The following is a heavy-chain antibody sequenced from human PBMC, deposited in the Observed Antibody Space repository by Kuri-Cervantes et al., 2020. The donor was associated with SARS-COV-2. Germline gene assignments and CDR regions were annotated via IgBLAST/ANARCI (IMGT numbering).Heavy chain of an antibody. V-gene: IGHV3-11*01. D-gene: IGHD3-16*01. CDR2: ISSSGSTI. Sequence: GGSLRLTCAASGFTFSDYYMSWIRQAPGKGLEWVSYISSSGSTIYYADSVKGRFTISRDNSKNTLYLQMNSLRAEDTAVYYCAKAMITFGGVNYYGMDVWGQGTTVTVSS. CDR1: GFTFSDYY. J-gene: IGHJ6*02. CDR3: AKAMITFGGVNYYGMDV.